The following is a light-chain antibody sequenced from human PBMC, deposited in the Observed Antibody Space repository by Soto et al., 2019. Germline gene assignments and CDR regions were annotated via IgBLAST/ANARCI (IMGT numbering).Light chain of an antibody. CDR1: QSVSTK. V-gene: IGKV3-15*01. CDR2: GAS. Sequence: EIVMTQSPATLSVSPGERATLSCRASQSVSTKLAWYQQKPGQGPRLLIYGASTRATGIPARFSGSGSGTEVTLTITSLQSEDFALYYCQHYSTGLWTFGQGTKVEIK. J-gene: IGKJ1*01. CDR3: QHYSTGLWT.